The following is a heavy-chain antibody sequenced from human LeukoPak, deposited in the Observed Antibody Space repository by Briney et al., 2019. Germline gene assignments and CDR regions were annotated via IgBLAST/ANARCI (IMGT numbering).Heavy chain of an antibody. CDR2: INPSGGST. CDR3: AGPLSSSGYYYYFDY. D-gene: IGHD3-22*01. V-gene: IGHV1-46*01. CDR1: GYTFTSYY. Sequence: APVKVSCKASGYTFTSYYMHWVRQAPGQGLEWMGIINPSGGSTSYAQKFQGRVTMTRDTSTSTVYMELSSLRSEDTAVYYCAGPLSSSGYYYYFDYWGQGTLVTVSS. J-gene: IGHJ4*02.